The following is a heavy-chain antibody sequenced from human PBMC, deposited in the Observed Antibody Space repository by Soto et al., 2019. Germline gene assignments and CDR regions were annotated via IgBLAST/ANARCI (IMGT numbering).Heavy chain of an antibody. Sequence: GGSLRLSCAASGFTFSSYGMHWVRQAPGKGLEWVAVISYDGSNKYYADSVKGRFTISRDNSKNTLYLQMNSLRAEDTAVYYCAKLEIAAAATLKYYYYGMDVWGQGTTVTVSS. CDR2: ISYDGSNK. J-gene: IGHJ6*02. V-gene: IGHV3-30*18. D-gene: IGHD6-13*01. CDR3: AKLEIAAAATLKYYYYGMDV. CDR1: GFTFSSYG.